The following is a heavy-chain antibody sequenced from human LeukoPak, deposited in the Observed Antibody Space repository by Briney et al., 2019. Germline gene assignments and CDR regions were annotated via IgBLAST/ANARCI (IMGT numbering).Heavy chain of an antibody. V-gene: IGHV4-59*01. CDR2: IYYSGST. CDR1: GGSFSGYY. D-gene: IGHD4-23*01. Sequence: SETLSLTCAVYGGSFSGYYWSWIRQPPGKGLEWIGYIYYSGSTNYNPSLKSRVTISVDTSKNQFSLKLSSVTAADTAVYYCARAHGGLNYFDYWGQGTLVTVSS. CDR3: ARAHGGLNYFDY. J-gene: IGHJ4*02.